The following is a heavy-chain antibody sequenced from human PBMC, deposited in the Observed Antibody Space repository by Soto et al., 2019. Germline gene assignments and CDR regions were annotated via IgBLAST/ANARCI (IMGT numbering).Heavy chain of an antibody. CDR3: ARVNGYYYYGMDV. J-gene: IGHJ6*02. V-gene: IGHV3-48*04. CDR2: ISSSGSII. Sequence: GGSLRLSCAASGFTFSSYSMNWVRQAPGKGLEWVSDISSSGSIIYYADSVKGRFTISRDNAKNSLYLQMNSLRAGDTAVYYCARVNGYYYYGMDVWGQGTTVTVSS. CDR1: GFTFSSYS. D-gene: IGHD3-22*01.